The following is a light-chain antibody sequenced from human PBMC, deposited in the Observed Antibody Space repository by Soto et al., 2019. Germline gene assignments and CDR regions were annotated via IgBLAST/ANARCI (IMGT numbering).Light chain of an antibody. Sequence: DIQMTQSPSTLSASVGDRVTITCRASQSINRWLAWYQQKPGRAPTVLIYDVSTLESGVPSRFSGGGSGTEFTLTITSLQPDDFATDYCQEYTTYSRTFGQGTKVEVK. V-gene: IGKV1-5*01. J-gene: IGKJ1*01. CDR2: DVS. CDR3: QEYTTYSRT. CDR1: QSINRW.